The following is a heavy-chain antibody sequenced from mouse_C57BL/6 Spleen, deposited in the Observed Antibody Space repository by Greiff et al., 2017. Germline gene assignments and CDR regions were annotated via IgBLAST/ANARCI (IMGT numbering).Heavy chain of an antibody. CDR2: IDPSDSYT. D-gene: IGHD2-2*01. CDR3: AKGVTGAMDY. J-gene: IGHJ4*01. V-gene: IGHV1-69*01. CDR1: GYTFTSYW. Sequence: VQLQQSGAELVMPGASVKLSCKASGYTFTSYWMHWVKQRPGQGLEWIGEIDPSDSYTNYNQKFKGKSPLTVDKSSSTAYMQLSSLTSEDSAVYYCAKGVTGAMDYWGQGTSVTVSS.